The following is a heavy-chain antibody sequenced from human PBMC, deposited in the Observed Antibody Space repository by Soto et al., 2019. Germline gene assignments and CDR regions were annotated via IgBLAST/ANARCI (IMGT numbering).Heavy chain of an antibody. V-gene: IGHV3-30*18. D-gene: IGHD3-3*01. Sequence: GGSLRLSCAASGFTFSSYGMHWVRQAPGKGLEWVAVISYDGSNKYYADSVKGRFTISRDNSKNTLYLQMNSLRAEDKAVYYCAKDLDTIFGVVIKDADFDYWGQGTLVTVSS. CDR3: AKDLDTIFGVVIKDADFDY. CDR2: ISYDGSNK. J-gene: IGHJ4*02. CDR1: GFTFSSYG.